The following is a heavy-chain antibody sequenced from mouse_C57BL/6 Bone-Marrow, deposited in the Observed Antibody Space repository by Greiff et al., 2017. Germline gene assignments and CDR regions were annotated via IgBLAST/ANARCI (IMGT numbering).Heavy chain of an antibody. J-gene: IGHJ4*01. CDR2: IDPSDSET. Sequence: QVQLQQPGAELVRPGSSVKLSCKASGYTFTSYWMHWVKQRPIQGLEWIGNIDPSDSETHYNQKFKDKATLTVDKSSSTAYMQLSSLTSEDSAVYYCARHTIYNVNRYAMDYWGQGTSVTVSS. D-gene: IGHD2-1*01. CDR3: ARHTIYNVNRYAMDY. CDR1: GYTFTSYW. V-gene: IGHV1-52*01.